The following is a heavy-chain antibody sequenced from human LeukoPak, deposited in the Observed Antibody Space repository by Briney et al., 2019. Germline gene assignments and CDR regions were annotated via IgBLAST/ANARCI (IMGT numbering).Heavy chain of an antibody. J-gene: IGHJ3*02. V-gene: IGHV3-33*01. Sequence: GGSLRLSCAVSGFTFSSYGMHGVRQAPGKGLEWVGVIWYDGSNKYYADSVKGRFTISRDNSKNTLYLQMNSLRAEDTAVYYCAREAGGGFGWELPTLAFDIWGQGTMVTVSS. CDR3: AREAGGGFGWELPTLAFDI. CDR2: IWYDGSNK. D-gene: IGHD1-26*01. CDR1: GFTFSSYG.